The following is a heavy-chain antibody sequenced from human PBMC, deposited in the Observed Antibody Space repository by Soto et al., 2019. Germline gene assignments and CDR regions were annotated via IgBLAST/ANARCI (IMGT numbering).Heavy chain of an antibody. CDR3: ASSMTTVTTGDYYYSMDV. Sequence: ASVKVSCKASGYTFTSYAMHWVRQAPGQRLEWMGWINAGNGNTKYSQKFQGRVTITRDTSASTAYMELSCLRSEDTAVYYCASSMTTVTTGDYYYSMDVWGKGPTVTVSS. J-gene: IGHJ6*03. CDR2: INAGNGNT. V-gene: IGHV1-3*01. CDR1: GYTFTSYA. D-gene: IGHD4-17*01.